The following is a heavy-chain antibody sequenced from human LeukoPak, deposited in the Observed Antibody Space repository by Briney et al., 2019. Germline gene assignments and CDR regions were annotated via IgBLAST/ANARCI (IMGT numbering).Heavy chain of an antibody. J-gene: IGHJ5*02. CDR2: IFTSGST. V-gene: IGHV4-4*07. Sequence: SETLSLTCTVSDGSISNYYWSWIRQPAGKGLEWIGRIFTSGSTNYNPSLKSRVTMSVDTSKNQFSLNLSSVTAADTAVYYCARGPLTLTRGFDPWGQGTLVTVSS. CDR3: ARGPLTLTRGFDP. D-gene: IGHD4-17*01. CDR1: DGSISNYY.